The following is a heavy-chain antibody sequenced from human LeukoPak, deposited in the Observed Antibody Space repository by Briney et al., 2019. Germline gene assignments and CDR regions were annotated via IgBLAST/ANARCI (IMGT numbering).Heavy chain of an antibody. J-gene: IGHJ4*02. CDR2: IKQDGSEK. Sequence: PGGSLRLSCAASGFTFSSYWMSWVRQAPGKGLEWVANIKQDGSEKYYVDSVKGRFTISRDNAKNSLYLQMNSLRAEDTAVYYCARRIWGSPQPVFDYWGQGTLVTVSS. CDR3: ARRIWGSPQPVFDY. D-gene: IGHD3-16*01. CDR1: GFTFSSYW. V-gene: IGHV3-7*01.